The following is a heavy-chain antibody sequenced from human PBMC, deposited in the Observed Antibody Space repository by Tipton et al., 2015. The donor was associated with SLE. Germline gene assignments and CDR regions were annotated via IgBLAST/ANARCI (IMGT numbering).Heavy chain of an antibody. Sequence: TLSLTCTVSGVSISSHYWSWIRQPPGKGLEWIGYIYYSGSTNYNPSLKSRLTMSVDTSKNQFSLNLSSVTAADTAVYYCARDLGDDIWGQGTMVTVSS. CDR3: ARDLGDDI. V-gene: IGHV4-59*11. J-gene: IGHJ3*02. CDR1: GVSISSHY. D-gene: IGHD3-16*01. CDR2: IYYSGST.